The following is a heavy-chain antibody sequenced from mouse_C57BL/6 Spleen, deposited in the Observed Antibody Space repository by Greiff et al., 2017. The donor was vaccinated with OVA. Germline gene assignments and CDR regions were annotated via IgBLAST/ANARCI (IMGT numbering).Heavy chain of an antibody. Sequence: VQLQQPGAELVKPGASVKMSCKASGYTFTSYWITWVKQRPGQGLEWIGDIYPGSGSTNYNEKFKSKATLTVYTSSSTAYMQLSSLTSEDSAVYYCARGFYAMDYWGQGTSVTVSS. CDR1: GYTFTSYW. J-gene: IGHJ4*01. CDR2: IYPGSGST. CDR3: ARGFYAMDY. V-gene: IGHV1-55*01.